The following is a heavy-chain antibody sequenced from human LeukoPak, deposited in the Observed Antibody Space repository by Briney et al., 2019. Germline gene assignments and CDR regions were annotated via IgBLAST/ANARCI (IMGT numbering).Heavy chain of an antibody. CDR1: GFTFSNAW. CDR2: IKSKTDGGTT. D-gene: IGHD4-17*01. Sequence: PGGSLRLSCAASGFTFSNAWMSWVRQAPGKGLEWVGRIKSKTDGGTTDYAAPVKGRFTISRDDSKNTLYLRMNSLKTEDTAVYYCTTTTYGDYGSGDDAFDIWGQGTMVTVSS. CDR3: TTTTYGDYGSGDDAFDI. V-gene: IGHV3-15*01. J-gene: IGHJ3*02.